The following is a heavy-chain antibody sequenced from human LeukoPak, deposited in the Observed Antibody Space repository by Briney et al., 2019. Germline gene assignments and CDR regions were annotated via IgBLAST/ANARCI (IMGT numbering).Heavy chain of an antibody. Sequence: PGGSLTLSCRDSTCNFSDYGMHWVRQAPGKGLEWLELISYDGRTKFYADSLKGRFTISRDISKNTLYLQINSLRAGDTALYYCAKNRVVFNWNYAYYFDSWGQGTLVTVSS. CDR3: AKNRVVFNWNYAYYFDS. CDR2: ISYDGRTK. V-gene: IGHV3-30*18. D-gene: IGHD1-7*01. J-gene: IGHJ4*02. CDR1: TCNFSDYG.